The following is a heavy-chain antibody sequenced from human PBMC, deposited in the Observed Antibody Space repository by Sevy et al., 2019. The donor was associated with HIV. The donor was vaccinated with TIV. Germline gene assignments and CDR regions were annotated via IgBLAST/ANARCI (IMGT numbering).Heavy chain of an antibody. CDR2: IYIGGTT. J-gene: IGHJ4*02. D-gene: IGHD4-17*01. CDR3: ARGKHGSDYYGSFDY. Sequence: GGSLRLSCAASGFTVSSNFMSWVRQAPGKGLEWVSVIYIGGTTYYADSVKGRFTISRDNSKNTVYLQMNSLRAEDTAVYYCARGKHGSDYYGSFDYWGQGTLVTVSS. CDR1: GFTVSSNF. V-gene: IGHV3-53*01.